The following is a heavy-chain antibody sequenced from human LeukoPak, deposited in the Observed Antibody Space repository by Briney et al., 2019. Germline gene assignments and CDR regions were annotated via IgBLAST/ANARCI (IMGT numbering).Heavy chain of an antibody. J-gene: IGHJ4*02. CDR1: GFTFSSYA. Sequence: GGSLRLSCAASGFTFSSYAMSWVRQPPGKGLEWVSAISGSGGSTYYADSMKGGFTLSRDNSKNTLYLQMNSLRAEDTAVYYCPRDYYGPGSSDYWGQGALVAVSS. CDR2: ISGSGGST. D-gene: IGHD3-10*01. CDR3: PRDYYGPGSSDY. V-gene: IGHV3-23*01.